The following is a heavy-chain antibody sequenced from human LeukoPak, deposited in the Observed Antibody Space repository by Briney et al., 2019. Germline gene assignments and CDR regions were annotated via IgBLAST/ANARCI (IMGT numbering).Heavy chain of an antibody. J-gene: IGHJ6*03. CDR1: GGSITSYY. V-gene: IGHV4-4*07. D-gene: IGHD3-22*01. CDR2: IYSSGST. CDR3: ARRDSNGYYGYYYYMDV. Sequence: PSETLSLTCTVSGGSITSYYWSWIRHPAGKGLEWIGRIYSSGSTNYNPSLKSRVTMSVDTSKNQFSLKLTSVTAADTAVYYCARRDSNGYYGYYYYMDVWGKGTTVTVSS.